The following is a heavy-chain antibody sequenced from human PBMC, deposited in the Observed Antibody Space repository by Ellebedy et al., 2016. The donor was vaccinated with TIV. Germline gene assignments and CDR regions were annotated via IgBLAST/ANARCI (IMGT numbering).Heavy chain of an antibody. CDR3: ARGGWHNWFDP. J-gene: IGHJ5*02. Sequence: SETLSLTCTVSGVSVSSGSYYWSWIRQPPGKGLEWIGYIYYSGSTNYNPSLKSRVTISVATSNNQFSLKLSSVTAADTAVYYCARGGWHNWFDPWGQGTLVTVSS. V-gene: IGHV4-61*01. CDR2: IYYSGST. CDR1: GVSVSSGSYY. D-gene: IGHD6-19*01.